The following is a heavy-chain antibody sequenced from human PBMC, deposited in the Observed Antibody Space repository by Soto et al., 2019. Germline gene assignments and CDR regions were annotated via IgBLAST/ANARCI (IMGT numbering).Heavy chain of an antibody. CDR2: IYSSGST. V-gene: IGHV3-53*01. CDR1: GFTFSSND. J-gene: IGHJ3*01. CDR3: ATRPLLPGAP. D-gene: IGHD3-22*01. Sequence: EVQLVESGGGLIQPGGSLRLSCAASGFTFSSNDMNWVRQAPGKGLELVSLIYSSGSTSYADSVKGRFTISRDNSKNTLYLQMSSLRAENTAVYYCATRPLLPGAPWGQGTMVTVSS.